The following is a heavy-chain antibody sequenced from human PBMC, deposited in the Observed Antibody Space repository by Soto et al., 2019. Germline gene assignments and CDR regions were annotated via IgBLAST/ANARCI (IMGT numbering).Heavy chain of an antibody. Sequence: GASVKVSFKASGYTFTGYYMHWVRQAPGQGLEWMGWINPNSGGTNYAQKFQGRVTMTRDTSISTAYMELSRLRSDDTAVYYCARDLLGSSSLDDPWGQGTLVTVS. CDR2: INPNSGGT. CDR3: ARDLLGSSSLDDP. D-gene: IGHD6-6*01. CDR1: GYTFTGYY. J-gene: IGHJ5*02. V-gene: IGHV1-2*02.